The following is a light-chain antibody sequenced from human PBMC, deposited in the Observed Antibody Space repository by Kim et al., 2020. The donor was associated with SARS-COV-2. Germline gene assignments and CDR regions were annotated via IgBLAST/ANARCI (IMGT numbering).Light chain of an antibody. CDR2: QDT. CDR3: QAWDSFTWV. CDR1: KLGDKY. J-gene: IGLJ3*02. V-gene: IGLV3-1*01. Sequence: SVSPGQTASITCSGDKLGDKYTCWYQQRPGQSPVLVIYQDTKRPSGIPERFSCSNSGNTATLTISGTQAMDEADYYCQAWDSFTWVFGGGTQLTVL.